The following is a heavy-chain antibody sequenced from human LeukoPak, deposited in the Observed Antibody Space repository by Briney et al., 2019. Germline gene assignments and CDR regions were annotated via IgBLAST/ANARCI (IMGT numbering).Heavy chain of an antibody. D-gene: IGHD5-24*01. Sequence: GGSLRLSCAASGFTFSSYAMSWVRQAPGKGLEWVSSISYSGGSAYYADSVKGRFTISRDNSKNTLHLQMNSLRAEDTAVYYCAKEVGGYTYFPIDYWGQGTLVTVSS. CDR2: ISYSGGSA. J-gene: IGHJ4*02. CDR1: GFTFSSYA. CDR3: AKEVGGYTYFPIDY. V-gene: IGHV3-23*01.